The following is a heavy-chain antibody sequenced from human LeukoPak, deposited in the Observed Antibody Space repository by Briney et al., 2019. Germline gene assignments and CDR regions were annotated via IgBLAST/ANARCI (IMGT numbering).Heavy chain of an antibody. J-gene: IGHJ4*02. CDR2: ISYDGSNK. V-gene: IGHV3-30*04. CDR3: ARDSTYYYDSSGYYFEPNYFDY. Sequence: GGSLRLSCAASGFTFSSYAIHWVRQAPGKGLEWVAAISYDGSNKYYADSVKGRFTISRDNSKNTLSLQMNSLRAEDTAVYYCARDSTYYYDSSGYYFEPNYFDYWGQGTLVTVSS. CDR1: GFTFSSYA. D-gene: IGHD3-22*01.